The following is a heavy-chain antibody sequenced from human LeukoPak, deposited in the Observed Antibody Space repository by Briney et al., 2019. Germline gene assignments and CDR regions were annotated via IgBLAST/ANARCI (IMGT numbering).Heavy chain of an antibody. CDR1: GLRLRIIA. J-gene: IGHJ5*02. D-gene: IGHD2-15*01. Sequence: GGSLSLFRAVSGLRLRIIAMRCAPHAPARGLEWGYSMRDNGDRFYADSVKGRFTISRDKSENTLYLQMNGLRAEDTAVYYCAKDSLIHTPLAWFDLWGQGTLVTVSS. V-gene: IGHV3-23*01. CDR3: AKDSLIHTPLAWFDL. CDR2: MRDNGDR.